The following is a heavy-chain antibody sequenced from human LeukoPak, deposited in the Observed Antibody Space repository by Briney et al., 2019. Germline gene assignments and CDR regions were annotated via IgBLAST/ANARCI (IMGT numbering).Heavy chain of an antibody. CDR3: ARHYHMTGNFDY. V-gene: IGHV4-34*01. CDR1: GGSFSGYY. J-gene: IGHJ4*02. CDR2: INHSGST. Sequence: SETLSLTCAVYGGSFSGYYWSWIRQPPGKGLEWIGEINHSGSTNYNPSLKSRVTISVDTSKNQFSLKLSSVTAADTAVYYCARHYHMTGNFDYWGQGTLVTVSS. D-gene: IGHD1-20*01.